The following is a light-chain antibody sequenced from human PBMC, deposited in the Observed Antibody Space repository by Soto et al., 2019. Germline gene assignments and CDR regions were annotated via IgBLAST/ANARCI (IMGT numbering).Light chain of an antibody. CDR3: QQYHSSLWT. V-gene: IGKV3-20*01. J-gene: IGKJ1*01. Sequence: EIVLTQSPGTLSLSPGERATLSCRASQTVSSIYLAWYQQKPGQAPRLLIYNGSSRATGIPDRFSGSGSGTDFTLTISRLEPEDFGVYYCQQYHSSLWTFGQGTKVDNK. CDR1: QTVSSIY. CDR2: NGS.